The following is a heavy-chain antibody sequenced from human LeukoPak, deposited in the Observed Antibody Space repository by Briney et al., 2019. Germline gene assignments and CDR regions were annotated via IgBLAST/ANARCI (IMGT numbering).Heavy chain of an antibody. Sequence: GGSLRLSCAASGFTFSSYDMHWVRQATGKGLEWVSAIGTAGDTYYPGSVKGRFTISRENAKNSLYLQMNSLRAEDTAVYYCARDRRPGRRYYYGMDVWGQGTTVTVS. J-gene: IGHJ6*02. CDR1: GFTFSSYD. V-gene: IGHV3-13*01. CDR2: IGTAGDT. D-gene: IGHD6-25*01. CDR3: ARDRRPGRRYYYGMDV.